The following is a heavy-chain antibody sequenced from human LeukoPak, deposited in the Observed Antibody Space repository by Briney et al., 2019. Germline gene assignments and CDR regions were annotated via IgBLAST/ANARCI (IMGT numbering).Heavy chain of an antibody. CDR1: GFTFSSYS. J-gene: IGHJ4*02. V-gene: IGHV3-21*01. CDR3: ARDGGGYSYGYLEFTDY. CDR2: ISSSSSYI. D-gene: IGHD5-18*01. Sequence: PGGSLRLSCAASGFTFSSYSMNWVRQAPGKGLEWVSSISSSSSYIYYADSVKGRFTISRDNAKNSLYLQMNSLRAEDTAVYYCARDGGGYSYGYLEFTDYWGQGTLVTVSS.